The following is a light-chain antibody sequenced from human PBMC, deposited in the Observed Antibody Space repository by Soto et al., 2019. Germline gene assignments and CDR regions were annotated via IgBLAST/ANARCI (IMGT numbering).Light chain of an antibody. CDR3: QQYGSSPFT. CDR2: DAS. V-gene: IGKV3-20*01. Sequence: VLTQSPASLSLSPGERATLSCRAGQSVSDYLAWYQQKPGQPPRLLFFDASNRATGFPARFSAGGSGTDFTLIISRLEPEDFAVYYCQQYGSSPFTFGPGTKVDIK. J-gene: IGKJ3*01. CDR1: QSVSDY.